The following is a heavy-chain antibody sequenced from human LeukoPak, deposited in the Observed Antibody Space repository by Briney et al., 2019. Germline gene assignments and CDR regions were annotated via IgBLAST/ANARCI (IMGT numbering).Heavy chain of an antibody. Sequence: GASVKVSCKASGYTSTSYDINWVRQATGQGLEWMGWMNPNSGNTGYAQKFQGRVTITRNTSISTAYMELSSLRSEDTAVYYCAREDCSSTSCYGGWFDPWGQGTLVTVSS. CDR3: AREDCSSTSCYGGWFDP. J-gene: IGHJ5*02. CDR1: GYTSTSYD. CDR2: MNPNSGNT. D-gene: IGHD2-2*01. V-gene: IGHV1-8*03.